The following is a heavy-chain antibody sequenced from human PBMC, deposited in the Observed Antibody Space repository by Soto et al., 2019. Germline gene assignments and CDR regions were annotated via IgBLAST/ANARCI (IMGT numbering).Heavy chain of an antibody. D-gene: IGHD6-6*01. V-gene: IGHV1-3*01. CDR2: INAGNGNT. CDR1: GYTFTSYA. CDR3: ARDRGARPGYYYYGMDV. J-gene: IGHJ6*02. Sequence: GASVKVSCKASGYTFTSYAMHWVRQAPGQRLEWMGWINAGNGNTKYSQKFQGRVTITRDTSASTAYMELSSLRSEDTAVYYCARDRGARPGYYYYGMDVWGQGTTVTVSS.